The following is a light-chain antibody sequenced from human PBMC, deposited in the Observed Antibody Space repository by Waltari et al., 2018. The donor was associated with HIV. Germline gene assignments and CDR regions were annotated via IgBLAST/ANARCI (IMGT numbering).Light chain of an antibody. J-gene: IGLJ2*01. CDR1: SSDVGGYNS. V-gene: IGLV2-14*01. CDR3: SSYTRRNAVL. CDR2: EVS. Sequence: QSALPQPASVSGSPGQSITISCTRSSSDVGGYNSVSWYQQHPGKVPKLMIYEVSKRPSVVSNRFSGSKSGNTASLPISGLQTEDEADYYCSSYTRRNAVLFGGGTTLTVL.